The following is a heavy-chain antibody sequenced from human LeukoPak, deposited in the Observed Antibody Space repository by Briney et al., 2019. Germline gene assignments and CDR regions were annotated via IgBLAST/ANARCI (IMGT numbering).Heavy chain of an antibody. V-gene: IGHV4-59*08. Sequence: SETLSLTCTVSGGSISSYYWSWIRQPPGKGLEWIGYIYYSGSTNYNPSLKSRVTMSVDTSKNQFSLKLSSVTAADTAVYYCARVFGSSWYEVDYWGQGTLVTVSS. CDR3: ARVFGSSWYEVDY. CDR1: GGSISSYY. CDR2: IYYSGST. D-gene: IGHD6-13*01. J-gene: IGHJ4*02.